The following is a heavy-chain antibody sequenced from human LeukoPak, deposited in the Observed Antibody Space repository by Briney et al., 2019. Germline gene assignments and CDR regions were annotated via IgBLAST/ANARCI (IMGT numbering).Heavy chain of an antibody. V-gene: IGHV3-30*18. Sequence: PGGSLRLSCAASGFTFSSYGMHWVRQAPGKGLEWVAVISYDGSNKYYADSVKGRFTISRDNSKNTLYLQMNSLRAEDTAVYYCAEDPYYGDYYYYGMDVWGQGTTVTVSS. CDR1: GFTFSSYG. CDR3: AEDPYYGDYYYYGMDV. J-gene: IGHJ6*02. D-gene: IGHD4-17*01. CDR2: ISYDGSNK.